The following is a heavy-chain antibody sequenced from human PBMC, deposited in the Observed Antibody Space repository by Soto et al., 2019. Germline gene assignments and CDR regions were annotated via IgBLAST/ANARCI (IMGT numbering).Heavy chain of an antibody. CDR1: GLTFSNYW. CDR3: ARPARECSSPGCAN. V-gene: IGHV3-7*01. CDR2: INQDGSES. D-gene: IGHD2-2*01. J-gene: IGHJ4*02. Sequence: EVQLVESGGGLVQPGGSLRLSCVVSGLTFSNYWMSWVRQAPGKGLERVANINQDGSESYYVDSVKGRFTISRDNAKNSLYLQMTSLRAEDTAVYYCARPARECSSPGCANWGQGTLVTVSS.